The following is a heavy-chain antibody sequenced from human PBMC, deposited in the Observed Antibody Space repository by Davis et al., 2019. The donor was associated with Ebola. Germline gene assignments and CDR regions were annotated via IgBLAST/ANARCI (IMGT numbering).Heavy chain of an antibody. CDR1: GASISTYY. D-gene: IGHD3-3*01. Sequence: SETLSLTCSVSGASISTYYWSWIRQPPGKGLEWIGYVFHSGTINYNPSLKSRVTISVDTSTNQFPLKLTSVIAADTAVYYCARGNDFWNGYPMDVWGQGTTVTVSS. CDR3: ARGNDFWNGYPMDV. J-gene: IGHJ6*02. V-gene: IGHV4-59*01. CDR2: VFHSGTI.